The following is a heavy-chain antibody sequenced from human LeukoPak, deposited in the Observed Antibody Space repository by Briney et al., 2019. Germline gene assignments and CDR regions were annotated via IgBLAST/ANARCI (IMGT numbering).Heavy chain of an antibody. CDR1: GYTFTNYY. V-gene: IGHV1-46*01. J-gene: IGHJ6*02. Sequence: ASVMVSCKASGYTFTNYYLHWVRQAPGQGLAWMGIINPSGDTTRYVEKFQGRVTMTRDTSASTVYMELSSLRSEDTAVYYCARGGYSESFYNPRSYGMDVWGQGTTVIVSS. D-gene: IGHD3-10*01. CDR2: INPSGDTT. CDR3: ARGGYSESFYNPRSYGMDV.